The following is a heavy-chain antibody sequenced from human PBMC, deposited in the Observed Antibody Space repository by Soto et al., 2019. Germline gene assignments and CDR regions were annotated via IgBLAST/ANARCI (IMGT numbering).Heavy chain of an antibody. D-gene: IGHD5-12*01. CDR1: GFSLTSGVG. J-gene: IGHJ4*02. V-gene: IGHV2-5*02. Sequence: QLTLKESGPTLVRPPQPLTLTCTFSGFSLTSGVGVGWIRQPPGKALEWLALIYWEDDKRYSPSLKNRLTITKDTSKNQVVLTMTNVAPVYTATYFCAHIDPEIVTVGGHGGFDYWGQGTLVTVSS. CDR3: AHIDPEIVTVGGHGGFDY. CDR2: IYWEDDK.